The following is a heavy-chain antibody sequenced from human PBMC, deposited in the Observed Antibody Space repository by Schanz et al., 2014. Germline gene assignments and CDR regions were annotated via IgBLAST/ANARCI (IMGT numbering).Heavy chain of an antibody. CDR1: GITFSSHS. D-gene: IGHD1-26*01. J-gene: IGHJ4*02. CDR3: ARDHTTESYYSAGPPIDY. V-gene: IGHV3-23*04. Sequence: EVHLVESGGGLVQPGGSLRLSCAASGITFSSHSFNWVRQAPGKGLEWVSIISGSGGNTYYADAVRGRFTISRDNSKNTLFLQMNSLRAEDTAVYYCARDHTTESYYSAGPPIDYWGQGTLXTVSS. CDR2: ISGSGGNT.